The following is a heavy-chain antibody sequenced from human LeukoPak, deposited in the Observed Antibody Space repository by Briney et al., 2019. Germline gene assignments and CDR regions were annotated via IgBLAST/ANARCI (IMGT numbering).Heavy chain of an antibody. CDR2: ISYDGSNK. CDR3: ARDGSTGSNGSGRWNAFDI. J-gene: IGHJ3*02. D-gene: IGHD3-10*01. CDR1: GFTFSSYA. Sequence: GGSLRLSCAASGFTFSSYAMHWVRQAPGKGLEWVAVISYDGSNKYYADSVKGRFTISRDNSKNTLYLQMNSLRAEDTAVYYCARDGSTGSNGSGRWNAFDIWGQGTMVTVSS. V-gene: IGHV3-30-3*01.